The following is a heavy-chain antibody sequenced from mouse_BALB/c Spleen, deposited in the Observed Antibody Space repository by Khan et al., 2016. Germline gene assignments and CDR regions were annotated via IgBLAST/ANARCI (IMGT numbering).Heavy chain of an antibody. D-gene: IGHD2-3*01. Sequence: QIQLVQSGTELMKPGASVKISCKATGYTFSNYWIEWVKQRPGHGLEWIGEILPGTDSANYDEKFKGKATFTAETSSNTVYMQLTSLTSEDSAVYYCARRGYYRYSSYYAMDYWGQGTSLAVSA. CDR1: GYTFSNYW. V-gene: IGHV1-9*01. J-gene: IGHJ4*01. CDR2: ILPGTDSA. CDR3: ARRGYYRYSSYYAMDY.